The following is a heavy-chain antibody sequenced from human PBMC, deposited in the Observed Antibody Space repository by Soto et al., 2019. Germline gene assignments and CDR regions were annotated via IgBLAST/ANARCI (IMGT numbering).Heavy chain of an antibody. CDR1: GGVFSSYA. V-gene: IGHV1-69*13. CDR3: ARGGSGNVWYNDF. J-gene: IGHJ1*01. CDR2: IIPVLDTT. Sequence: ASVKVSCKDTGGVFSSYAVSWVRQAPGQGLEWMGGIIPVLDTTYYAQKFQGRVTITADEPSNTASMELSRPTSEDTAMYYCARGGSGNVWYNDFWGQGTVATVYS. D-gene: IGHD3-16*01.